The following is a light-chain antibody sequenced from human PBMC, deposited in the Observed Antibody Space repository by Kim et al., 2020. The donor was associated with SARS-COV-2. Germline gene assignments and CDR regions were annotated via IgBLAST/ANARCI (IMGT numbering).Light chain of an antibody. J-gene: IGKJ1*01. CDR2: GAS. V-gene: IGKV3-20*01. CDR3: QQYSSSPAT. CDR1: QSVSSNY. Sequence: EIVLTQSPGTLSLSPGERATLSCRASQSVSSNYLAWYQQKPGQAPRLLIYGASSRATGIPDRFSGSGSGTDFTLTITGLGPEDFAVYYCQQYSSSPATFGQGTKVDIK.